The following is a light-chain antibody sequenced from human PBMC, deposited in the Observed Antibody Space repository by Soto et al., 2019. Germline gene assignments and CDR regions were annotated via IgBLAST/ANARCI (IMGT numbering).Light chain of an antibody. V-gene: IGKV1-5*03. CDR3: QHYNSYPTT. J-gene: IGKJ5*01. CDR2: KAS. Sequence: DIQMTQSPSTLSASVGDRVTITCRASQSISSWLAWYQQKPGKAPKLLIYKASNLESGVPSRFSGTGSGTEFTLTITRLQPDEFATYYCQHYNSYPTTYGQGTRLE. CDR1: QSISSW.